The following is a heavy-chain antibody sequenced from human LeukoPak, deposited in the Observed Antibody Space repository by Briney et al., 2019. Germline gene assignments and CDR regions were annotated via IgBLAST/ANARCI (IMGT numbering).Heavy chain of an antibody. CDR2: IKQDGSEK. CDR3: ARDGYSGYGGDNY. J-gene: IGHJ4*02. Sequence: PGGSLRLSCAASGFTFSSYWMSWVRQAPGKGLEWVANIKQDGSEKYYVDSVKGRFTISRDNAKNSLYLQMNSLRAEDTAVYYCARDGYSGYGGDNYWGQGTLVTVSS. D-gene: IGHD5-12*01. V-gene: IGHV3-7*01. CDR1: GFTFSSYW.